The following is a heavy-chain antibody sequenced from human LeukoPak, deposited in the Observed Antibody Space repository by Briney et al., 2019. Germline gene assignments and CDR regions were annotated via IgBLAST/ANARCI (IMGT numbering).Heavy chain of an antibody. CDR1: GGSISSGSHF. J-gene: IGHJ4*02. CDR2: VDYSGTI. CDR3: ARGRLARIPYFDS. Sequence: SETLSLTCSVLGGSISSGSHFWSWIRQLPGKGLEWLGYVDYSGTIYYNSSLESRLTLSVDTSNNQFSLDLRSMTAADTAVYYCARGRLARIPYFDSWGQGALVAVSS. D-gene: IGHD6-19*01. V-gene: IGHV4-31*03.